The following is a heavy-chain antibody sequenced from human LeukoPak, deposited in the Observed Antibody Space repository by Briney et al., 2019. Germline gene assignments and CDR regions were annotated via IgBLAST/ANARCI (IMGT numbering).Heavy chain of an antibody. CDR3: ARGLGYYGSGSYGGV. D-gene: IGHD3-10*01. Sequence: GRSLRLSCAASGFTFSTYGMHWVRQAPGKGLEWVALISPDGSNKYYADSVKGRFTISRDNSKNTLDLQMNSLRAEDTAVYYCARGLGYYGSGSYGGVWGQGTMVTVSS. CDR1: GFTFSTYG. CDR2: ISPDGSNK. J-gene: IGHJ3*01. V-gene: IGHV3-30*03.